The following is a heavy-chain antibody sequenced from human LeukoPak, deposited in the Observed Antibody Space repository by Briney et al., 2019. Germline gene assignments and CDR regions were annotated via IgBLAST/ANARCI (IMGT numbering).Heavy chain of an antibody. J-gene: IGHJ6*03. Sequence: ASVKVSCKASGYTFTNYAMNWVRQAPGQGLEWMGWINTNTGNPTYAQGFTGRFVFSLDTSVSTAYLQISSLKAEDTAVYYCARGRGGSTLYYYYYMDVWGKGTTVTVSS. V-gene: IGHV7-4-1*02. D-gene: IGHD6-13*01. CDR3: ARGRGGSTLYYYYYMDV. CDR1: GYTFTNYA. CDR2: INTNTGNP.